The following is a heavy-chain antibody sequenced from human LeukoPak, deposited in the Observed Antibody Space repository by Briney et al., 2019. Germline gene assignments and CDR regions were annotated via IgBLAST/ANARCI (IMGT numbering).Heavy chain of an antibody. CDR1: GFTFSGYS. V-gene: IGHV3-21*01. D-gene: IGHD6-13*01. J-gene: IGHJ4*02. Sequence: GGSLRLSCAASGFTFSGYSMNWVRQAPGKGLEWVSSISSSSTYIYYADSVKGRFTISRDNAKNSLYLQMNSLRAEDTAVYYCARVGSSSWCIDYWGQGTLVTVSS. CDR2: ISSSSTYI. CDR3: ARVGSSSWCIDY.